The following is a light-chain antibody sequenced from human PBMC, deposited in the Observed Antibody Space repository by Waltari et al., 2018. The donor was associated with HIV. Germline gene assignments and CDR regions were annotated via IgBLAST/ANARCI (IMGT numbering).Light chain of an antibody. CDR1: SSDVANYNN. V-gene: IGLV2-23*02. J-gene: IGLJ1*01. CDR3: CSYAASGTYV. CDR2: DVS. Sequence: SALTQPASWSGSPGQSITTSCTGTSSDVANYNNVSWYQLHPGKVPKLIIYDVSKRPSGVSHRFSGSKSGDTASLTISGLQAEDEAAYYCCSYAASGTYVFGTGTKVTVL.